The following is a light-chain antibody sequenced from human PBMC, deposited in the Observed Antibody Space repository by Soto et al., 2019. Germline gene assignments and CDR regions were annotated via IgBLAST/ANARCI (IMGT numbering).Light chain of an antibody. J-gene: IGKJ3*01. CDR3: QPYCSAPLFT. CDR2: GAS. V-gene: IGKV3-20*01. Sequence: EIVLTQSPGTLSLSPGERATLSCRASQSVSSSYLAWYQQKPGQAPRLLIYGASSRATDIPDRFSGSGSGTDFTLTISRLEPEDFAVYYCQPYCSAPLFTFGPGTKVYIK. CDR1: QSVSSSY.